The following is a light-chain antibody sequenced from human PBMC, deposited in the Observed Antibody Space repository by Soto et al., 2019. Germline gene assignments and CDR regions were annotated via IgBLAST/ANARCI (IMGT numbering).Light chain of an antibody. CDR2: GGS. J-gene: IGKJ2*01. V-gene: IGKV3-20*01. CDR3: QQYGSSLYT. CDR1: QSVSSSY. Sequence: EIVLTQSPGTLSLSPGERATLSCRASQSVSSSYLAWYQQKPGQAPRLLIYGGSSSATGIPDRFSGSGSGKDFTLTISRLEPEDFAVYDCQQYGSSLYTFGQGTKLEIK.